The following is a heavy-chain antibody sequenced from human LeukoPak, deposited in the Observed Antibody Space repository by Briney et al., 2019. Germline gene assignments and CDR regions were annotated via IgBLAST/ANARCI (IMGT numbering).Heavy chain of an antibody. CDR2: IYPGDSDT. D-gene: IGHD2-15*01. J-gene: IGHJ3*02. Sequence: GESLKISCKGSGYSFTSYWIGWVRQMPGKGLEWMGIIYPGDSDTRYSPSFQGQVTISADKSINTAYLQWSSLKASDTAMYYCAKGFCSGGNCYDAFDIWGQGTMVTVSS. CDR1: GYSFTSYW. CDR3: AKGFCSGGNCYDAFDI. V-gene: IGHV5-51*01.